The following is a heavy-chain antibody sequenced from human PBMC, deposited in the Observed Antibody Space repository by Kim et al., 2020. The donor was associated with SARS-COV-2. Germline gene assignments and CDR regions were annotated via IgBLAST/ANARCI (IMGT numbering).Heavy chain of an antibody. D-gene: IGHD3-16*01. Sequence: SGPTLVKPTQTLTVTCTFSGFSLSTSGVGVGWIRQTPGKALEWLSVIYWDDDKRHSPSLKSRLTITKDTSKNQVLLTMTKMDLVDTGTYYCAHILRGRYAPWGQGTLVTVSS. J-gene: IGHJ4*02. CDR2: IYWDDDK. CDR3: AHILRGRYAP. CDR1: GFSLSTSGVG. V-gene: IGHV2-5*02.